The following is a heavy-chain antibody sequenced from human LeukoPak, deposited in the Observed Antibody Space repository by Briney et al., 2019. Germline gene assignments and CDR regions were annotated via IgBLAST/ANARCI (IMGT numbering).Heavy chain of an antibody. Sequence: GGSLRLSCAASGFTFDDYAMHWVRQAPGKGLEWVSGISWNSGSIGYADSVKGRFIISRDNAKNSLYLQMNSLRAEEMALYYWSKGQNNIVTFWGVIGPFDYWGQGTLVTVSS. CDR1: GFTFDDYA. D-gene: IGHD3-16*02. CDR3: SKGQNNIVTFWGVIGPFDY. CDR2: ISWNSGSI. J-gene: IGHJ4*02. V-gene: IGHV3-9*03.